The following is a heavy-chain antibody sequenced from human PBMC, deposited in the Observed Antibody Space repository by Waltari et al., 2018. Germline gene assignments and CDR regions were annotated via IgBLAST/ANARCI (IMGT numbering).Heavy chain of an antibody. Sequence: EVQLVQSGAEVKKPGATVKISCKASGYTFTDYYMHWVQQAPGKGLEWMGRVDPEDGETIYAEKFQGRVTITADTSTDTAYMELSSLRSEDTAVYYCATGGYYDSSGPITGRFDYWGQGTLVTVSS. V-gene: IGHV1-69-2*01. D-gene: IGHD3-22*01. J-gene: IGHJ4*02. CDR1: GYTFTDYY. CDR2: VDPEDGET. CDR3: ATGGYYDSSGPITGRFDY.